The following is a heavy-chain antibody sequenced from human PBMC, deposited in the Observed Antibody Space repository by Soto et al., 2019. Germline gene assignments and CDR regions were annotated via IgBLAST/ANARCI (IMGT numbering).Heavy chain of an antibody. CDR2: ISYDGSNK. CDR3: ARVSYSPTHDDSSGYYYFDAFDI. Sequence: GESLKISCAASGFTFSSYAMHWVRQAPGKGLEWVAVISYDGSNKYYADSVKGRFTISRDDSKNTLYLQMNSLRAEDTAVYYCARVSYSPTHDDSSGYYYFDAFDIWGQGKMVTFSS. D-gene: IGHD3-22*01. V-gene: IGHV3-30-3*01. CDR1: GFTFSSYA. J-gene: IGHJ3*02.